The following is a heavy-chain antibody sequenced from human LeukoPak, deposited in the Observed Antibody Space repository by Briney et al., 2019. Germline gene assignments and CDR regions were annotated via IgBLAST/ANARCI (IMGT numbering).Heavy chain of an antibody. V-gene: IGHV3-15*01. J-gene: IGHJ4*02. CDR3: TTYRYSYDGTGYSYFDY. Sequence: RSGRCLTPACTPSGLTLSNTWMSWVRHDPGDWREWVGRIISITTGRATDYAAPVRGRFTISRDDSQNTLYLQMNSLKTEDTAVYYCTTYRYSYDGTGYSYFDYWGQGIPVTVSS. CDR2: IISITTGRAT. CDR1: GLTLSNTW. D-gene: IGHD3-22*01.